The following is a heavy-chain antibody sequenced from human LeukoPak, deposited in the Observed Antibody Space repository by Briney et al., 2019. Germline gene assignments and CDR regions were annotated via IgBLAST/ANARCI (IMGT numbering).Heavy chain of an antibody. V-gene: IGHV4-39*01. Sequence: SETLSLTCNVSGVSINSDVDYWGWARQPPGKGLEWLGSFYFTGSSYANPSLKGRLTISVDTSKNRFSLRLTSVTAAGTAVYYCVRQFGGTYSMHRYYFDYWGQGTLVTVSS. CDR2: FYFTGSS. J-gene: IGHJ4*02. D-gene: IGHD1-26*01. CDR3: VRQFGGTYSMHRYYFDY. CDR1: GVSINSDVDY.